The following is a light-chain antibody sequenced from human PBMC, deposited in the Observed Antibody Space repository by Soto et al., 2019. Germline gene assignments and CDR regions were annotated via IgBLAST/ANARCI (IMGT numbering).Light chain of an antibody. CDR3: SLYTSSSTVV. CDR2: EVS. V-gene: IGLV2-18*01. Sequence: QSVLTQPPSVSGSPGQSVTISCTGTSSDVGSYNRVSWYQQPPGTAPKLMIYEVSNRPSGVPDRSSGSKSGNTASLTISGLQAEDEADYYCSLYTSSSTVVFGTGTNFTVL. CDR1: SSDVGSYNR. J-gene: IGLJ1*01.